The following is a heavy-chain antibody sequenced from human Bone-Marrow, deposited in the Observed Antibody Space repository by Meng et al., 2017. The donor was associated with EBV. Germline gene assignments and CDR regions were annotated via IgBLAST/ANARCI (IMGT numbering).Heavy chain of an antibody. CDR3: ARGRTISGHYPGDY. D-gene: IGHD3-9*01. CDR2: INHSGST. Sequence: QVQLQQWGAGLLKCSEPRSLTCAVYGGSFRGYYWSWIRQPPGKGLEWIGEINHSGSTNYNPSLKSRVTISVDTSKKQFSLKMSSVTAADTAVYYCARGRTISGHYPGDYWGQGTLVTVSS. V-gene: IGHV4-34*01. CDR1: GGSFRGYY. J-gene: IGHJ4*02.